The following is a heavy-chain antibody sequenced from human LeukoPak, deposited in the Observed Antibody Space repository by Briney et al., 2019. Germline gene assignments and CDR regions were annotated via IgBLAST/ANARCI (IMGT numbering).Heavy chain of an antibody. CDR3: ARLTPPRGLTERYYFDY. J-gene: IGHJ4*02. CDR1: GVSISSYY. V-gene: IGHV4-59*08. CDR2: IY. Sequence: KTSETLSLTCTVSGVSISSYYWNWIRQPPGKGLEWIGSIYNYNPSLKSRVTISVDTSKNQFSLELTSVTAADTAVYYCARLTPPRGLTERYYFDYWGQGTLVIVSS. D-gene: IGHD2-21*02.